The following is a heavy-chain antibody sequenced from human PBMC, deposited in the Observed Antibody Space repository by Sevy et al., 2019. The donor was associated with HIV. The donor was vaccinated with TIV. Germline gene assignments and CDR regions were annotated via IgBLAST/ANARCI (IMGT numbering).Heavy chain of an antibody. J-gene: IGHJ4*02. V-gene: IGHV1-2*02. CDR1: GYTFAAYY. CDR2: IYPNGGET. CDR3: ARGKREEWLLYLDN. D-gene: IGHD3-3*01. Sequence: ASVKVSCKTSGYTFAAYYIHWVRQAPGQGPEWLGWIYPNGGETTFEEKFQDRVTVTMSTSINTVYMELNRLRSDETAVYYCARGKREEWLLYLDNWGQGTLVTVSS.